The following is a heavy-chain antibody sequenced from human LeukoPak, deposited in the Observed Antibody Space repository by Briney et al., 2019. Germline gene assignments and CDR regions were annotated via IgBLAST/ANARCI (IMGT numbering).Heavy chain of an antibody. D-gene: IGHD3-9*01. V-gene: IGHV4-34*01. Sequence: PSETLSLTCAVYDGAFNNYQWTWIRQSPEKGLEWIGEINDTGKAKSNPSLESRVTLSVDTSKKQFSLNLASVTAADTAVYYCARQAGLRYFDWLPTTPLNWYFDLWGRGTLVTVSS. CDR3: ARQAGLRYFDWLPTTPLNWYFDL. J-gene: IGHJ2*01. CDR1: DGAFNNYQ. CDR2: INDTGKA.